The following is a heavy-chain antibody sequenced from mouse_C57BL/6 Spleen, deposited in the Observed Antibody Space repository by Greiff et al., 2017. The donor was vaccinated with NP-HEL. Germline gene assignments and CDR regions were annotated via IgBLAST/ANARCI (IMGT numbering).Heavy chain of an antibody. D-gene: IGHD1-1*01. Sequence: EVQGVESGGDLVKPGGSLKLSCAASGFTFSSYGMSWVRQTPDKRLEWVATISSGGSYTYYPDSVKGRFTISRDNAKNTLYLKMSSLKSEDTAMYYCARPGDYYGSSYYAMDYWGQGTSVTVSS. J-gene: IGHJ4*01. CDR1: GFTFSSYG. CDR2: ISSGGSYT. CDR3: ARPGDYYGSSYYAMDY. V-gene: IGHV5-6*01.